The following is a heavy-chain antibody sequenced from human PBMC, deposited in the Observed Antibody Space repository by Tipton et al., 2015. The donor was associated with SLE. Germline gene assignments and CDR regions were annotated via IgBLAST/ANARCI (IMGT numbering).Heavy chain of an antibody. CDR1: GSTFSSYA. Sequence: QVQLVQSGGGVVQPGRSLRLSCAASGSTFSSYAMHWARQAPGKGLEWVAVISYDGSNKYYADSVKGRFTISRDNSKNTLYLQMNSLRAEDTAVYYCARDGGGDYFDYWGQGTLVTVSS. CDR3: ARDGGGDYFDY. CDR2: ISYDGSNK. D-gene: IGHD3-10*01. V-gene: IGHV3-30*04. J-gene: IGHJ4*02.